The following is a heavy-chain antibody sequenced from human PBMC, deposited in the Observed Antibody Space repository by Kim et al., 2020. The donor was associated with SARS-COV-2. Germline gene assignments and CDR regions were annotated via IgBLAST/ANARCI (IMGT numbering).Heavy chain of an antibody. CDR2: IYPGDSDT. V-gene: IGHV5-51*01. CDR3: ARQSAYCGGDCKPRYYYYYGMDV. CDR1: GYSFTSYW. D-gene: IGHD2-21*02. Sequence: GESLKISCKGSGYSFTSYWIGWVRQMPGKGLEWMGIIYPGDSDTRYSPSFQGQVTISADKSISTAYLPWSSLKASDTAMYYCARQSAYCGGDCKPRYYYYYGMDVWGQGTTVTVS. J-gene: IGHJ6*02.